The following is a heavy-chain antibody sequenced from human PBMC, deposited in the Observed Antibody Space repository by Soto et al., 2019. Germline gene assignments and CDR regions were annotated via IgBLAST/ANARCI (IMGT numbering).Heavy chain of an antibody. CDR2: IYYSGST. Sequence: AETLSLTWTVSGGSVSRYYWSWMRQPPGKGLEWIGYIYYSGSTNYNPSLKSRVTISVDTSKNQFSLKLSSVTAADTAMYYCARDPGRHSPYAMHVCGPGLMVTVSS. V-gene: IGHV4-59*02. CDR1: GGSVSRYY. J-gene: IGHJ6*02. CDR3: ARDPGRHSPYAMHV. D-gene: IGHD2-15*01.